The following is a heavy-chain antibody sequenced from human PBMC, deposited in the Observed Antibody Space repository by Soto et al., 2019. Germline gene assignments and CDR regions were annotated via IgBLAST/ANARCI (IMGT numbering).Heavy chain of an antibody. CDR2: INPNSGGT. Sequence: GASVKVSCKASGYTFTGYYMHWVRQAPGQGLEWMGWINPNSGGTNYAQKFQGWVTMTRDTSISTAYMELSRLRSDDTAVYYCARGSYYYDSSGSETIDYWGQGTLVTVSS. CDR3: ARGSYYYDSSGSETIDY. D-gene: IGHD3-22*01. CDR1: GYTFTGYY. V-gene: IGHV1-2*04. J-gene: IGHJ4*02.